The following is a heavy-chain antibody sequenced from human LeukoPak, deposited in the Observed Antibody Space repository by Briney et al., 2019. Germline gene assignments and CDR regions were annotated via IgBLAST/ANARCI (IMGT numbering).Heavy chain of an antibody. CDR3: ARLAGSSWPLYYYYGVDV. Sequence: ASVKVSCKASGYTFTSYDINWVRQATGQGLEWMGWMNPNNGNTGYAQKFQGRVTMTRSTSISTAYMELSSLRSEDTAVYYCARLAGSSWPLYYYYGVDVWGQGTTVTVSS. V-gene: IGHV1-8*01. J-gene: IGHJ6*02. D-gene: IGHD6-13*01. CDR1: GYTFTSYD. CDR2: MNPNNGNT.